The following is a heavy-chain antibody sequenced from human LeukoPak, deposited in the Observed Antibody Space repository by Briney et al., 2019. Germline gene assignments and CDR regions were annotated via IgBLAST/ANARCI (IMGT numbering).Heavy chain of an antibody. CDR3: ANLWAGANFYGMDV. J-gene: IGHJ6*02. Sequence: SGGSLRLSCAASGFNFDIYWMGWVRQAPGKGLEWVANIKQDGSDNYHVDSVRGRFTISRDNGNNILYLQMNSLRAEDTAVYYCANLWAGANFYGMDVWGQGTTVTVSS. V-gene: IGHV3-7*01. CDR1: GFNFDIYW. D-gene: IGHD1-26*01. CDR2: IKQDGSDN.